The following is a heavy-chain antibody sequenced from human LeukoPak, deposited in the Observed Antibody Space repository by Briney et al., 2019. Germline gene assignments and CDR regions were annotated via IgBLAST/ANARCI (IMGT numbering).Heavy chain of an antibody. CDR3: ARETTVGAAQY. V-gene: IGHV1-18*01. CDR2: ISPYNGNT. D-gene: IGHD4-23*01. J-gene: IGHJ4*02. Sequence: ASVKVSCKASGYTFTNYGISWVRQAPGQGLEWMGWISPYNGNTDYAQNLQGRVTMTTDTSTSTAYLEVKNLRTDDTAVYYCARETTVGAAQYWGQGTLVTVSS. CDR1: GYTFTNYG.